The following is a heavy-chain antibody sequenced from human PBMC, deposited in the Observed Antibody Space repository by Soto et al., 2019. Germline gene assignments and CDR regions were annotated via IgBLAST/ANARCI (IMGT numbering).Heavy chain of an antibody. CDR1: GFTFSSYW. CDR3: ARDTQLWLTFYLDY. Sequence: PGGSLRLSCAASGFTFSSYWMSWVLQAPGKGLEWVANIKQDGSEKYYVDSVKGRFTISRDNAKNSLYLQMNSLRAEDTAVYYCARDTQLWLTFYLDYWGQGTLVSVSS. CDR2: IKQDGSEK. J-gene: IGHJ4*02. V-gene: IGHV3-7*05. D-gene: IGHD5-18*01.